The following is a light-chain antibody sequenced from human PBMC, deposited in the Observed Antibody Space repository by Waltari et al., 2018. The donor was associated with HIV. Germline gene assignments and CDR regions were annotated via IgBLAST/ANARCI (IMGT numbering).Light chain of an antibody. J-gene: IGKJ1*01. CDR1: QGVGSN. Sequence: EIVMTQSPATLSVSPGERATLPRRASQGVGSNLAWYRQKPGQAPRLLIYYASTRATGIPARFSGNGSGTEFTLTISSLLSEDFAVYYCQQYNNWPPWTFGQGTKVEIK. V-gene: IGKV3-15*01. CDR3: QQYNNWPPWT. CDR2: YAS.